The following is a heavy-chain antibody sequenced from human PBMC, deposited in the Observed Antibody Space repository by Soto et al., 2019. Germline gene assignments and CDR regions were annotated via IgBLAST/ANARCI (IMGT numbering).Heavy chain of an antibody. V-gene: IGHV3-66*01. CDR1: GFTVTSNY. CDR2: IYRDGNA. J-gene: IGHJ4*02. Sequence: EVQLVEAGGGLVQPGGSLRLSCAASGFTVTSNYMSWVRQAPGKGLGWVSVIYRDGNAYYAYSVKGRFIISRDISKNTLYLQMNSLRAEDTAIYYCARDKGGDNDYWGQGTLVPVSS. D-gene: IGHD2-21*02. CDR3: ARDKGGDNDY.